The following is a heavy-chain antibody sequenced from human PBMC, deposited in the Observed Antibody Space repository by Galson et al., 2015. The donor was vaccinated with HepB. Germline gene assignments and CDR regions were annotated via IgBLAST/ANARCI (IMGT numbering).Heavy chain of an antibody. CDR2: ISAYNGNT. CDR3: AREGGYDFWSGYYWGFDY. V-gene: IGHV1-18*01. J-gene: IGHJ4*02. CDR1: GYTFTSYG. D-gene: IGHD3-3*01. Sequence: SVKVSCKASGYTFTSYGISWVRQAPGQGLECMGWISAYNGNTNYAQKLQGRVTMTTDTSTSTAYMELRSLRSDDTAVYYCAREGGYDFWSGYYWGFDYWGQGTLVTVSS.